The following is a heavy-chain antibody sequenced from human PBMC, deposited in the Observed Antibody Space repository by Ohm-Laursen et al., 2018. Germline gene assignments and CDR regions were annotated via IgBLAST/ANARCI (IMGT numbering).Heavy chain of an antibody. D-gene: IGHD6-19*01. Sequence: RSLRLSCTASGFTFSSYGMHWVRQAPGKGLEWVALVSYDGTNKYYADSVKGRFTISRDNSKNTLYLEVNSLRPEDTAMYYCARVPGWLNDYYYYGMDVWGQGTTVTVSS. CDR1: GFTFSSYG. CDR3: ARVPGWLNDYYYYGMDV. CDR2: VSYDGTNK. V-gene: IGHV3-30*03. J-gene: IGHJ6*02.